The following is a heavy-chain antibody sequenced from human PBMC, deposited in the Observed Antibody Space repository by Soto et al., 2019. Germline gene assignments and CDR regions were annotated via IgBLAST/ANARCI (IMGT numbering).Heavy chain of an antibody. Sequence: QVQLVESGGGVVPPGRSLRLSCAASGFTFSDHAMHWVRQAPGKGLEWVAVISPDGGTEGQADSVKGRFAISRDNSNNTVFLEMNSLTREDTAVYYCARRFLEWFNHGLDVWGQGTTVTVSS. J-gene: IGHJ6*02. CDR1: GFTFSDHA. V-gene: IGHV3-30*09. CDR2: ISPDGGTE. D-gene: IGHD3-3*01. CDR3: ARRFLEWFNHGLDV.